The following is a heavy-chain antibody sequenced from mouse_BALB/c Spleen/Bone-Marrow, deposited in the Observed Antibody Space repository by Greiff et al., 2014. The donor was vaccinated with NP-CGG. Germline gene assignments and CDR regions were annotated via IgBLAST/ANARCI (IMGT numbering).Heavy chain of an antibody. CDR3: ATYYYGSSWGFAY. J-gene: IGHJ3*01. D-gene: IGHD1-1*01. CDR1: GFNIKDTY. Sequence: EVQLQQSGAELVKPGASVKLSCTASGFNIKDTYMHWVKQRPEQGLEWIGRIDPANGNTKYDPKFQGKATITADTSSNTAYLQLGSLTSEDTAVYYCATYYYGSSWGFAYWGQGTLVTVSA. CDR2: IDPANGNT. V-gene: IGHV14-3*02.